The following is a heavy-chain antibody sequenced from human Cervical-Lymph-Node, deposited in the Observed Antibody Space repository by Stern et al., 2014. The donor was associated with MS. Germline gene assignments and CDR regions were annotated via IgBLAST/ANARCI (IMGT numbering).Heavy chain of an antibody. J-gene: IGHJ4*03. CDR3: GCGVDS. V-gene: IGHV3-30*03. D-gene: IGHD3-10*01. CDR2: GTSDVRRK. Sequence: QVQLVESGGGLVKPGTSLRLSCAASGFTFSTYAMHWVRQAPGKGLEWEADGTSDVRRKWYIDSVKGRFTISRDNANNTVYLQVSGLRPDDTGVYYWGCGVDSWGQGTLVTVSS. CDR1: GFTFSTYA.